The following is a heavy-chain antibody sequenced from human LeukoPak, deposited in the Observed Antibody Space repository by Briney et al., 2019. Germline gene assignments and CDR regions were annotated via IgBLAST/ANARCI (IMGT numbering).Heavy chain of an antibody. CDR3: ARLYPDCSGGSCPRPSFDI. Sequence: RPGESLKISCKGSGYSFTSYWIGWVRQMPGKGLEWVGIVYPGDSDTRYSPSFQGQVTISADKSISTAYLQWSSLKASDTAMYYCARLYPDCSGGSCPRPSFDIWGQGTMVTVSS. V-gene: IGHV5-51*01. CDR2: VYPGDSDT. D-gene: IGHD2-15*01. CDR1: GYSFTSYW. J-gene: IGHJ3*02.